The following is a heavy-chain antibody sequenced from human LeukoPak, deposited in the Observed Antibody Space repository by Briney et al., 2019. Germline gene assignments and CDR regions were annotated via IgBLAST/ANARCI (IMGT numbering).Heavy chain of an antibody. CDR3: AREGYYDMGDAFDI. J-gene: IGHJ3*02. CDR1: GYTFTSYD. CDR2: INPSGGST. V-gene: IGHV1-46*01. Sequence: ASVKVSCKASGYTFTSYDINWVRQATGQGLEWMGIINPSGGSTSYAQKFQGRVTMTRDTSTSTVYMELSSLRSEDAAVYYCAREGYYDMGDAFDIWGQGTMVTVSS. D-gene: IGHD3-22*01.